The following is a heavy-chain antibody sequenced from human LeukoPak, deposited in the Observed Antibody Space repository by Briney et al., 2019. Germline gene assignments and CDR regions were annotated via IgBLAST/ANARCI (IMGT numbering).Heavy chain of an antibody. CDR2: ISAYNGNT. J-gene: IGHJ5*02. CDR1: GYTFTSYG. V-gene: IGHV1-18*01. D-gene: IGHD2-15*01. CDR3: ARTVVVAASRNWFDP. Sequence: GASVKVSCKASGYTFTSYGISWVRQAPGQGLEWMGWISAYNGNTNYAQKLQGRVTMTTDTSTSTAYMELRSLRSDDTAVYYCARTVVVAASRNWFDPWGQGTLVTVSS.